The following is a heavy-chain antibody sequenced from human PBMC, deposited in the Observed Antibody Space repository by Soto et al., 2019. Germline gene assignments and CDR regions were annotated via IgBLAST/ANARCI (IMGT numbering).Heavy chain of an antibody. CDR1: GGSISSSIW. D-gene: IGHD3-16*01. J-gene: IGHJ6*02. CDR3: AKYNVLWCFDLLAHSYATDV. Sequence: SETLSLTYAGSGGSISSSIWLNWVRQPPGKGLEWIGEIHHSGSTNYNPSLKSRVTISLDKSKNQFSLKLNSVTAADTAVYYCAKYNVLWCFDLLAHSYATDVSGEGTT. V-gene: IGHV4-4*02. CDR2: IHHSGST.